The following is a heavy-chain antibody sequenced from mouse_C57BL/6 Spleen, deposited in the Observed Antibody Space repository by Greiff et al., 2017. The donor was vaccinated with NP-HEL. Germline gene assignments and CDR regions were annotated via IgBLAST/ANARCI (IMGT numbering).Heavy chain of an antibody. D-gene: IGHD2-2*01. CDR2: IHPNSGST. CDR1: GYTFTSYW. J-gene: IGHJ4*01. Sequence: QVHVKQPGAELVKPGASVKLSCKASGYTFTSYWMHWVKQRPGQGLEWIGMIHPNSGSTNYNEKFKSKATLTVDKSSSTAYMQLSSLTSEDSAVYYCARAGWYAMDYWGQGTSVTVSS. CDR3: ARAGWYAMDY. V-gene: IGHV1-64*01.